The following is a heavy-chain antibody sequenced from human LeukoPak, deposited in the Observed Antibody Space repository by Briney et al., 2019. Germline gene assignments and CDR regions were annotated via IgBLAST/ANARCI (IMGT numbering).Heavy chain of an antibody. CDR3: AKREYYYGSGSSYYFDS. CDR1: GFTFSSHV. D-gene: IGHD3-10*01. V-gene: IGHV3-23*01. J-gene: IGHJ4*02. CDR2: ISGGGDST. Sequence: GGSLRLSCAASGFTFSSHVMSWVRQAPGKGLGWVSTISGGGDSTYYADSVKGRFSISRDNSKNTLYLQMNSLRAEDTAVYYCAKREYYYGSGSSYYFDSWGQGTLVTVSS.